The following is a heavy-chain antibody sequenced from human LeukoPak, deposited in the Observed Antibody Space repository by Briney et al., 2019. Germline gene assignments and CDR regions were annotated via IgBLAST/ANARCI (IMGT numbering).Heavy chain of an antibody. CDR2: ISDSSSTI. V-gene: IGHV3-48*02. J-gene: IGHJ5*02. CDR1: GFTFSIYT. CDR3: ATDSRGHCSSANCYFDH. Sequence: PGGSLRLSCAASGFTFSIYTMNWVRQAPGKGLEWISYISDSSSTIYYADSVKGRFTISRDNAKNSLYLQMNSLRDEDTGVYYCATDSRGHCSSANCYFDHWGQGTLVTVSS. D-gene: IGHD2-2*01.